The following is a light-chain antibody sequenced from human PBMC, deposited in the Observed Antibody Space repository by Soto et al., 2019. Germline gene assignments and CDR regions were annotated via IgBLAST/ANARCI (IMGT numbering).Light chain of an antibody. CDR2: DAS. Sequence: ATLSLNNRDRATITCRASQSVSVDLAWDQKKPGQAQRLLIYDASKRPSGIPATFTGSVSGTDFNLTISILDPEDFAIYYCQQDSTFPPNPFGEGSKVDIK. V-gene: IGKV3-11*01. CDR1: QSVSVD. CDR3: QQDSTFPPNP. J-gene: IGKJ4*01.